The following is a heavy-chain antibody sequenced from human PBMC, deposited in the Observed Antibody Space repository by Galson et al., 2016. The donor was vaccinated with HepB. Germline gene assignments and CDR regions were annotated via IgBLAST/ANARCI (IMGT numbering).Heavy chain of an antibody. Sequence: LEWVANIKQDGSEKYYVDSVKGRFTISRDNAKNSLYLQMNSLRAEDTAVYYCARDRFVGASAPSTFDHWGQGTLVTVSS. J-gene: IGHJ4*02. D-gene: IGHD1-26*01. V-gene: IGHV3-7*03. CDR2: IKQDGSEK. CDR3: ARDRFVGASAPSTFDH.